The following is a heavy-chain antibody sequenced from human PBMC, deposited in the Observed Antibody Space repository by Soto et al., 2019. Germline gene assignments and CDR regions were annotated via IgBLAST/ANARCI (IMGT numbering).Heavy chain of an antibody. V-gene: IGHV4-31*03. Sequence: TLSLTCTVSGGSISSGGYYWSWIRQHPGKGLEWIGYIYYSGSTYYNPSLKSRITISVDTSKSQFSLRLSSVTAADTAVYYCARDPYYYGSVTYVDYGMDVWGQGTTVTVSS. D-gene: IGHD3-10*01. CDR1: GGSISSGGYY. CDR2: IYYSGST. CDR3: ARDPYYYGSVTYVDYGMDV. J-gene: IGHJ6*02.